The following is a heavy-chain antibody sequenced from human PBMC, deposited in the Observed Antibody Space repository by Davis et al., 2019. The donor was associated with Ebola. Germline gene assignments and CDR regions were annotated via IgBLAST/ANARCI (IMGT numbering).Heavy chain of an antibody. CDR1: GGSISSYY. V-gene: IGHV4-59*08. D-gene: IGHD3-10*01. CDR3: ARSGLLWFGELFFSSNWFDP. Sequence: MPGGSLRLSCTVSGGSISSYYWSWIRQPPGKGLEWIGYIYYSGSTNYNPSLKSRVTISVDTSKNQFSLKLSSVTAADTAVYYCARSGLLWFGELFFSSNWFDPWGQGTLVTVSS. CDR2: IYYSGST. J-gene: IGHJ5*02.